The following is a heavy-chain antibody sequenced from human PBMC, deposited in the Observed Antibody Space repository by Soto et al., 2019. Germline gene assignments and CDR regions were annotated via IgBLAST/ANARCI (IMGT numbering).Heavy chain of an antibody. CDR1: GFTFSSYA. V-gene: IGHV3-23*01. D-gene: IGHD5-18*01. J-gene: IGHJ4*02. CDR3: AKDRTDTAMVSRIDY. Sequence: GGSLRLSCAASGFTFSSYAMSWVRQAPGKGLEWASGISGSGGITYYADSVKGRFTISRDNSKNTLYVQMNSLRAEDTAVYYCAKDRTDTAMVSRIDYWGQGTLVTVS. CDR2: ISGSGGIT.